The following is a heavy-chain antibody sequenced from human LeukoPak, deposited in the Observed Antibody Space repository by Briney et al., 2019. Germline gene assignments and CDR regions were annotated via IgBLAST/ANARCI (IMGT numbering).Heavy chain of an antibody. CDR2: ISYDGSNK. D-gene: IGHD6-19*01. V-gene: IGHV3-30-3*02. Sequence: GGSLRLSCAASGFTFSSYAMHWVRQAPGKGLEWVAVISYDGSNKYYADSVKGRFTISRDNSKNTLYLQMNSLRAEDTAVYYCAKQWLVPWWGQGTLVTVSS. CDR3: AKQWLVPW. CDR1: GFTFSSYA. J-gene: IGHJ4*02.